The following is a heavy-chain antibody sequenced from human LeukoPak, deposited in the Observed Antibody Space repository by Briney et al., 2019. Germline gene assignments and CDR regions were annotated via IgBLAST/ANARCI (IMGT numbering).Heavy chain of an antibody. CDR2: IKQDGSEK. Sequence: GGSLRLSCAASGFTFSSYWMSWVRQAPGKGLEWVANIKQDGSEKYYVDSVKGRFTISRDNAKNSLYLQMNSLRAEDTAVYYCARVIAVAGGRTFDYWGQGTLVTVSS. V-gene: IGHV3-7*01. J-gene: IGHJ4*02. CDR1: GFTFSSYW. D-gene: IGHD6-19*01. CDR3: ARVIAVAGGRTFDY.